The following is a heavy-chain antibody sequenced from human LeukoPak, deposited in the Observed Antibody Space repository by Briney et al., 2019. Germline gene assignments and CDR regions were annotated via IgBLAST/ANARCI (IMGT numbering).Heavy chain of an antibody. V-gene: IGHV4-34*01. Sequence: SETVSLTCAVYGGSFSSYYWSWIRQPPGEGLEWIGEINHGGSTNYNPSLKSRVTISVDTSKNQFSLKLSSVTAADTAVYYCARWGYCSGGSCYYAFHYYYGMDVWGQGTTVTVSS. CDR2: INHGGST. CDR3: ARWGYCSGGSCYYAFHYYYGMDV. D-gene: IGHD2-15*01. CDR1: GGSFSSYY. J-gene: IGHJ6*02.